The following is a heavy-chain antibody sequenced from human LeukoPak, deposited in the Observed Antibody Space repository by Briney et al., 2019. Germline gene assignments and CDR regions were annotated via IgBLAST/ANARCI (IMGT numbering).Heavy chain of an antibody. V-gene: IGHV1-24*01. Sequence: ASVKVSCKISGFGLSVLSIHWMRQAPGKGLEWVGGIRPETGEPIYAQKFQGRVTMTEDTSTDTAYMELSSLRSEDTAVYYCATPLNYYDSSGYPLLDYWGQGTLVTVSS. CDR1: GFGLSVLS. CDR3: ATPLNYYDSSGYPLLDY. J-gene: IGHJ4*02. D-gene: IGHD3-22*01. CDR2: IRPETGEP.